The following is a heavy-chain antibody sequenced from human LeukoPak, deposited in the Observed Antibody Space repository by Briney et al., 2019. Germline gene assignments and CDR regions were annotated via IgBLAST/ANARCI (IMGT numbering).Heavy chain of an antibody. J-gene: IGHJ6*03. V-gene: IGHV1-8*03. CDR2: MNPNSGNT. CDR1: GYTFTSYD. D-gene: IGHD3-3*01. CDR3: ARGPVAILYSYYYYMDV. Sequence: ASVKVSCKASGYTFTSYDINWVRQATGQGLEWMGWMNPNSGNTGYAQKFQGRVTITRNTSISTAYMELSSLRSEDTAVYYCARGPVAILYSYYYYMDVWGKGTTVTVSS.